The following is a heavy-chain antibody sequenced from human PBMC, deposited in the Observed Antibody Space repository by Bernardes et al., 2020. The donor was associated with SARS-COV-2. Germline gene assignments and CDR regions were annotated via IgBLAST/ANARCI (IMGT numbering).Heavy chain of an antibody. J-gene: IGHJ6*02. Sequence: GGSLRLSRVASGLTVSSNYMSWVRQAPGKGLEWVSVIYSGGSTYYADSVKGRFTISRDNSKNTLYLQMNSLRAEDTAVYYCARDLLAVGGMDVWGQGTTVTVSS. CDR1: GLTVSSNY. CDR2: IYSGGST. D-gene: IGHD2-21*01. V-gene: IGHV3-53*01. CDR3: ARDLLAVGGMDV.